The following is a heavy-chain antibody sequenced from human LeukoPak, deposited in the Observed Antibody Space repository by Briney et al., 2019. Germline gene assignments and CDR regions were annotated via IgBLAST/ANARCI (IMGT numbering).Heavy chain of an antibody. V-gene: IGHV3-23*01. CDR3: ANGLDYVWGSYRPFDY. J-gene: IGHJ4*02. D-gene: IGHD3-16*02. CDR2: ISGSGGST. CDR1: GFTFSSYA. Sequence: PGGSLRLSCAASGFTFSSYAMSWVRQAPGEGLEWVSAISGSGGSTYYADSVKGRFTISRDNSKNTLYLQMNSLRAEDTAVYYCANGLDYVWGSYRPFDYWGQGTLVTVSS.